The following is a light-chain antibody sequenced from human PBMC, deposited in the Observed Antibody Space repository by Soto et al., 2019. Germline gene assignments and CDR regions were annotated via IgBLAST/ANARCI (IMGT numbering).Light chain of an antibody. Sequence: EIVLTQSPGTLSLSPGERATLSCRASQSVSSSFLAWYQQRPGQAPRLLIYAASNTAPGIPDRFSGSGSGTYFSLTTSRLEPEDFAVYYCQEYGMSRTFGQGTKVEIK. CDR3: QEYGMSRT. J-gene: IGKJ1*01. CDR1: QSVSSSF. V-gene: IGKV3-20*01. CDR2: AAS.